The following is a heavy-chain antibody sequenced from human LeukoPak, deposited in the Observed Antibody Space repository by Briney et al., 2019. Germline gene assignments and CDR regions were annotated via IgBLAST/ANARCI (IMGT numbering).Heavy chain of an antibody. D-gene: IGHD3-10*01. CDR1: GCSISSYY. CDR2: IYSSGST. Sequence: SETLSLTCPVSGCSISSYYWTWIRQPAGKGLEWIGRIYSSGSTNYNPSLKSRVTMSVDTSKNQFSLKLSSVTAADTAVYYCARDVHTHGSGSFLYWGQGTLVTVSS. CDR3: ARDVHTHGSGSFLY. V-gene: IGHV4-4*07. J-gene: IGHJ4*02.